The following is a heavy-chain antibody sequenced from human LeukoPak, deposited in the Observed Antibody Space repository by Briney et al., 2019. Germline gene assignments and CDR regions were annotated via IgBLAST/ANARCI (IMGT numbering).Heavy chain of an antibody. V-gene: IGHV1-69*05. CDR2: IIPIFGTA. J-gene: IGHJ4*02. D-gene: IGHD3-22*01. Sequence: SVKVPCKASGGTFSSYAISWVRQAPGQGLEWMGGIIPIFGTANYAQKFQGRVTITTDESTSTAYMELSSLRSEDTAVYYCARAYYYDSSGHPPDWGQGTLVTVSS. CDR3: ARAYYYDSSGHPPD. CDR1: GGTFSSYA.